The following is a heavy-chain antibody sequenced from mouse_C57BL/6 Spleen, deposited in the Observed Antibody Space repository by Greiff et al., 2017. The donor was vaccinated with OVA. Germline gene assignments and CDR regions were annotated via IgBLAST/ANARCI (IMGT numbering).Heavy chain of an antibody. CDR2: INPSSGYT. D-gene: IGHD3-2*02. J-gene: IGHJ3*01. Sequence: VQLQQSGAELVRPGASVKISCKASGYTFTSYTMHWVKQRPGQGLEWIGYINPSSGYTKYNQKFKDKATLTADKSSSTAYMQLSSLTSEASAVYYGARETAQAPAWFAYWGQGTLVTVSA. CDR1: GYTFTSYT. CDR3: ARETAQAPAWFAY. V-gene: IGHV1-4*01.